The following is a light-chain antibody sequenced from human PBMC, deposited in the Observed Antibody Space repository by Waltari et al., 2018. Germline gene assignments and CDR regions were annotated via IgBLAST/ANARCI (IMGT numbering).Light chain of an antibody. V-gene: IGKV1-39*01. CDR2: SSS. Sequence: DIEMTQSPSALSASVGDRVTITCRASQNIYGYLNWYQQKPGKAPELLIYSSSSLRSGVPSRFRGSGFGTEFTLTITNLQLEDFATYYCQQRAFGQGTKVEIK. CDR3: QQRA. J-gene: IGKJ1*01. CDR1: QNIYGY.